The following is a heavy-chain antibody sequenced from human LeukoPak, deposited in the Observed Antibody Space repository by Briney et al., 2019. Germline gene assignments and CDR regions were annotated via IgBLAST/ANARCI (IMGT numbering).Heavy chain of an antibody. CDR2: INHSGST. D-gene: IGHD3-10*01. J-gene: IGHJ4*02. V-gene: IGHV4-34*01. CDR1: GGSFSGYY. CDR3: ARGTMVRGVLFDY. Sequence: TSSETLSLTCAVYGGSFSGYYWSWIRQPPGKGLEGIGEINHSGSTNYNPSLKSRVTISVDTSKNQFSLELSSVTAADTAVYYCARGTMVRGVLFDYWGQGTLVTVSS.